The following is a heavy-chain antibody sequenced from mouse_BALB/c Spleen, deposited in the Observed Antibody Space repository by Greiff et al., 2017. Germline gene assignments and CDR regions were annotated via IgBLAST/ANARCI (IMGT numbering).Heavy chain of an antibody. V-gene: IGHV2-6-5*01. J-gene: IGHJ4*01. CDR2: IWGGGST. CDR1: GFSLTDYG. D-gene: IGHD2-14*01. CDR3: AKQGYRYDDYAMDY. Sequence: VKRVESGPGLVAPSQSLSITCTVSGFSLTDYGVSWIRQPPGKGLEWLGVIWGGGSTYYNSALKSRLSISKDNSKSQVFLKMNSLQTDDTAMYYCAKQGYRYDDYAMDYWGQGTSVTVSS.